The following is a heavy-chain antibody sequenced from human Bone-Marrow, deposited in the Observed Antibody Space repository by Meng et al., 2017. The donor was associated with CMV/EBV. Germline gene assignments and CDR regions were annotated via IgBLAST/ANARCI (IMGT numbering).Heavy chain of an antibody. Sequence: ASVKVSCKVPGYPFTSYYMHWVRQAPGQGLEWMGIINPSAGSASYAQKFQGRVTMTRDTSTSTVYMELSSLRSEDTAVYYCARAGVSGSNYYYYGMDVWGQGTTVTVPS. D-gene: IGHD1-26*01. V-gene: IGHV1-46*01. CDR1: GYPFTSYY. CDR3: ARAGVSGSNYYYYGMDV. CDR2: INPSAGSA. J-gene: IGHJ6*02.